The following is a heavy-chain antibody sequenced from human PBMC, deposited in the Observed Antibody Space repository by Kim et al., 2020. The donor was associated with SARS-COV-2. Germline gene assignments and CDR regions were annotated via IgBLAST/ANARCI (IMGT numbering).Heavy chain of an antibody. D-gene: IGHD6-13*01. Sequence: GGSLRLSCAASGFTFSSYWMHLVRQAPGKGLVWVSRINSDGSSTSYADSVKGRFTISRDNAKNTLYLQMNSLRAEDTAVYYCAREQSGIAAAYDYWGQGTLVTVSS. V-gene: IGHV3-74*01. CDR2: INSDGSST. CDR1: GFTFSSYW. CDR3: AREQSGIAAAYDY. J-gene: IGHJ4*02.